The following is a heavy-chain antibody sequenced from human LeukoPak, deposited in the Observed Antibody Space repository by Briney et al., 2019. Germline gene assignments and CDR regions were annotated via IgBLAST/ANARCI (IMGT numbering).Heavy chain of an antibody. Sequence: GGSLRLSCAASGFTFSSYSMNWVRQAPGKGLEWVSSISSSSSYIYYADSVKGRFTISRDNAKNSLYLQMNSLRAEDASVYYCAELGITMIGGVWGKGTTVTISS. D-gene: IGHD3-10*02. CDR1: GFTFSSYS. J-gene: IGHJ6*04. V-gene: IGHV3-21*01. CDR2: ISSSSSYI. CDR3: AELGITMIGGV.